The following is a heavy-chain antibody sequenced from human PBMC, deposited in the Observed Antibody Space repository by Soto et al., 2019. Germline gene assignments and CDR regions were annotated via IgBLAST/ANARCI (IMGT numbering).Heavy chain of an antibody. V-gene: IGHV4-30-2*01. J-gene: IGHJ4*02. CDR1: GGSISSGGYS. CDR2: IFHSGST. CDR3: ARDSSSVVDY. D-gene: IGHD2-21*01. Sequence: QLQLQESGSGLVKPSQTLSLTCTVSGGSISSGGYSWSWIRQPPGKGLEWIGYIFHSGSTYYSPSLNSRVTISVDRSKNQCSLMLSSVTAADTAVYFCARDSSSVVDYWGQGTLVTVSS.